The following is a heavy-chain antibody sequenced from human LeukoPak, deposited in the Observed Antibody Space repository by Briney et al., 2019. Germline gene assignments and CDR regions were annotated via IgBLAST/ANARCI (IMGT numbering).Heavy chain of an antibody. Sequence: HGESLKISCKGSGYTFTRYWIGWVRQMPGKGLEWMGIIYPGDSDTRYSPSFQGQVTISADKSISTAYLQWSSLKASDTAMYYCARFRDSVGDVRGQGTTVTVSS. D-gene: IGHD1-26*01. J-gene: IGHJ6*02. CDR2: IYPGDSDT. V-gene: IGHV5-51*01. CDR3: ARFRDSVGDV. CDR1: GYTFTRYW.